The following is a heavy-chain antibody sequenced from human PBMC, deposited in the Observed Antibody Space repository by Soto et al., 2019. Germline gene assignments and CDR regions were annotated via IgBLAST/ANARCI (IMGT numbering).Heavy chain of an antibody. V-gene: IGHV3-74*01. CDR3: ARDGGWIDY. CDR1: GFTFSSYW. D-gene: IGHD6-19*01. Sequence: EVQLVESGGGLVQPGGSLRLSCAASGFTFSSYWMHWVRQAPGKGLVWVSRINTDGSSTSYADSVKGRFTISRDNAKNXXXXXXXXXXXXXXAVYXCARDGGWIDYWGQGTLVTVSS. CDR2: INTDGSST. J-gene: IGHJ4*02.